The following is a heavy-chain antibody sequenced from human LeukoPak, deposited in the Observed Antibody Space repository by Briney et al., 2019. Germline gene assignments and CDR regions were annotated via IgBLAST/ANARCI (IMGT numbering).Heavy chain of an antibody. Sequence: ASVKVSCKASGGTFSSYAISWVRQAPGQGLEWMERIIPILGIANYAQKFQGRVTITADKSTSTAYMELSSLRSEDTAVYYCARGCIVGATFSPENYYGMDVWGQGTTVTVSS. CDR3: ARGCIVGATFSPENYYGMDV. D-gene: IGHD1-26*01. CDR2: IIPILGIA. V-gene: IGHV1-69*04. CDR1: GGTFSSYA. J-gene: IGHJ6*02.